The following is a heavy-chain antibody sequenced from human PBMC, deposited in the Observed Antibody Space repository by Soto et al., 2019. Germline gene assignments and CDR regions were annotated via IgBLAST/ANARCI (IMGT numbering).Heavy chain of an antibody. J-gene: IGHJ4*02. V-gene: IGHV3-23*01. D-gene: IGHD3-3*01. CDR3: AETPYDFWYPDY. CDR2: ISGSGGST. Sequence: SGGSLRLSCAASGFTFSNYAMTWVRQAPGKGLEWVSVISGSGGSTYYADSVKGRFTISRDNSKNTLYLQMNSLRAEDTAVYYCAETPYDFWYPDYWGQGTLVTVSS. CDR1: GFTFSNYA.